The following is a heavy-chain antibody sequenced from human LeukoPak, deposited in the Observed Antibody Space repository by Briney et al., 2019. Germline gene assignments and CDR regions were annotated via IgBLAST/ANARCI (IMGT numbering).Heavy chain of an antibody. V-gene: IGHV3-30-3*01. D-gene: IGHD2-2*01. Sequence: PGGSLRLSCAASGFTFSSYAMHWVRKAPGKGLERVAVISYDGSNKYYADSVKGRFTISRDNSKNTLYLQMNSLRAEDTAVYYCARDLRYCSSTSCYHRPGYWGQGTLVTVSS. J-gene: IGHJ4*02. CDR3: ARDLRYCSSTSCYHRPGY. CDR1: GFTFSSYA. CDR2: ISYDGSNK.